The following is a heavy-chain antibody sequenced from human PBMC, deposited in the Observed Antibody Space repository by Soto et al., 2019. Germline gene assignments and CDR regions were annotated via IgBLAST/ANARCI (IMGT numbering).Heavy chain of an antibody. CDR3: ASGTNGAFFAY. D-gene: IGHD2-8*01. CDR1: GFTFSDYY. Sequence: GGSLRLSCAASGFTFSDYYMSWIRQAPGKGLEWVSYISSRSSTIFYADSVKGRFAISRDNVKNSLYLQMNSLRAEDTAVYYCASGTNGAFFAYWVQGILVTVSS. CDR2: ISSRSSTI. V-gene: IGHV3-11*01. J-gene: IGHJ4*02.